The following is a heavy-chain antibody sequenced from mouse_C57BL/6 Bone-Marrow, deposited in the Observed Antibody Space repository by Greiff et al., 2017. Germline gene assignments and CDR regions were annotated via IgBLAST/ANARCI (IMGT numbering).Heavy chain of an antibody. J-gene: IGHJ1*03. CDR2: IRLKSDNYAT. V-gene: IGHV6-3*01. CDR1: GFTFSNYW. CDR3: TGDGYWYFDV. Sequence: EVQGVESGGGLVQPGGSMKLSCVASGFTFSNYWMNWVRQSPEKGLEWVAQIRLKSDNYATHYAESVKGRFTISRDDSKSSVYLQMNNLRAEDTGIYYCTGDGYWYFDVWGTGTTVTVSS.